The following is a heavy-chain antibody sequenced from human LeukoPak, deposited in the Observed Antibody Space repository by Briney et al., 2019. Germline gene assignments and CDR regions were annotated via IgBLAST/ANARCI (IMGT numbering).Heavy chain of an antibody. Sequence: GGSLRLSCVASGFTFSSYAMSWVRQAPGKGLEWVSAISGSGGSTYYADSVKGRFTISRDNSKNTLYLQMNSLRAEDTAVYYCAKDQSPAVAGTVDYWGQGTLVTVSS. CDR1: GFTFSSYA. CDR3: AKDQSPAVAGTVDY. V-gene: IGHV3-23*01. D-gene: IGHD6-19*01. J-gene: IGHJ4*02. CDR2: ISGSGGST.